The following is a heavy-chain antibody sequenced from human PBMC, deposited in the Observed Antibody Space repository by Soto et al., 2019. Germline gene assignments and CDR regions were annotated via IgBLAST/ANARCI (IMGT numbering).Heavy chain of an antibody. CDR2: IYNGGST. Sequence: SETLSLTCTVSGDSVSSVGFHWAWLRRPPGKGLEWIGYIYNGGSTYYRPSLESRMHMPLGATRNHYSLRLTSVTAADTAVYFCARAPVGLDTISYFDYWGQGKLVTVSS. V-gene: IGHV4-30-4*01. J-gene: IGHJ4*02. CDR3: ARAPVGLDTISYFDY. D-gene: IGHD3-3*01. CDR1: GDSVSSVGFH.